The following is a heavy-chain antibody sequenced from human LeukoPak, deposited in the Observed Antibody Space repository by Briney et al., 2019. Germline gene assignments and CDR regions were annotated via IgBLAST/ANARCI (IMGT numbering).Heavy chain of an antibody. CDR1: GFSFSSHT. Sequence: GGSLRLSCAASGFSFSSHTMNWVRQAPGKGLEWLSYISSGGSAKYYADSVKGRFTFSRDNSRNTLYLQMTSLRAEDTAVYYCVRVFDDSGGNYYDYWGQGTLVTVSS. D-gene: IGHD3-22*01. V-gene: IGHV3-48*01. CDR3: VRVFDDSGGNYYDY. J-gene: IGHJ4*02. CDR2: ISSGGSAK.